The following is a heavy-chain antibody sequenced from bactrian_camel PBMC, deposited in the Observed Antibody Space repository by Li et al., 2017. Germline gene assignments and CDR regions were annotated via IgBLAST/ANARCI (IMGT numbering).Heavy chain of an antibody. CDR3: AFAPGVTLWRGFLDADVHKF. CDR2: IRRGGRGRT. J-gene: IGHJ4*01. D-gene: IGHD4*01. Sequence: VQLVESGGGSVQAGGSLRLSCEVSEDILSSRDIAWVRQIPGKGLEWVSFIRRGGRGRTHYADFVQGRFTISRDNAKPTMYLQMDNLQPEDTAIYYCAFAPGVTLWRGFLDADVHKFWGRGTQVTVS. V-gene: IGHV3S40*01. CDR1: EDILSSRD.